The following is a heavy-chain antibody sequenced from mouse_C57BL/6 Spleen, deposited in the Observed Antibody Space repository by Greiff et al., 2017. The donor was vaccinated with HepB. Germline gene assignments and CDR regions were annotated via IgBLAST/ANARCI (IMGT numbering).Heavy chain of an antibody. Sequence: EVQLVESGGGLVQPGGSMKLSCVASGFTFSNYWMNWVRQSPEKGLEWVAQIRLKSDNYATHYAESVKGRFTISRDDSKSSVYLQMNHLRAEDTGIYYCTGGIYYDYYFDYWGQGTTLTVSS. CDR2: IRLKSDNYAT. D-gene: IGHD2-4*01. V-gene: IGHV6-3*01. CDR3: TGGIYYDYYFDY. J-gene: IGHJ2*01. CDR1: GFTFSNYW.